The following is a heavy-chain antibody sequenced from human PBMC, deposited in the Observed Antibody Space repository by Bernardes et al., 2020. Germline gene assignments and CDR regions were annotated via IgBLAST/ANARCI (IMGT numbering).Heavy chain of an antibody. J-gene: IGHJ6*04. CDR2: ISSSSYI. CDR1: GFTFSSYS. V-gene: IGHV3-21*01. D-gene: IGHD2-15*01. CDR3: ARVVVVADYYYGMDV. Sequence: GGSLRLSCAASGFTFSSYSMNWVRQAPGKGLEWVSSISSSSYIYYADSVKGRFTISRDNAKNSLYLQMNSLRAEDTAVYYCARVVVVADYYYGMDVWGKGTTVTVSS.